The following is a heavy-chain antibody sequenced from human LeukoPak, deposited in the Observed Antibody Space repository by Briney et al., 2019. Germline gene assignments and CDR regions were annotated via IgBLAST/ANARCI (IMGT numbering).Heavy chain of an antibody. J-gene: IGHJ4*02. Sequence: PGGSLRLSCAASGFTFSSYAMSWVRQAPGKGLEWVSAISGSGGSTYYADSVKGRFTISRDNSKNTLYLQMNSLRAEDTAVYYCAKAGYGSGSYYTLSHFDYWGQGTLVTVSS. CDR1: GFTFSSYA. D-gene: IGHD3-10*01. CDR3: AKAGYGSGSYYTLSHFDY. CDR2: ISGSGGST. V-gene: IGHV3-23*01.